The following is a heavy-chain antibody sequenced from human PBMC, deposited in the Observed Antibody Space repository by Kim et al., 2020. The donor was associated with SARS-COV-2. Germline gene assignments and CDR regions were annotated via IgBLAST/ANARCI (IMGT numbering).Heavy chain of an antibody. CDR3: AKKDGDG. CDR1: GVPITNYH. J-gene: IGHJ4*02. CDR2: IFVSGTT. V-gene: IGHV4-4*07. Sequence: SETLSLTCAVSGVPITNYHWSWIRQTAEKGLEWIGRIFVSGTTNYNPSLQSRVSMSIDTSKNQLSLQLRSVTAADTALYYCAKKDGDGWGQGILVTVSS.